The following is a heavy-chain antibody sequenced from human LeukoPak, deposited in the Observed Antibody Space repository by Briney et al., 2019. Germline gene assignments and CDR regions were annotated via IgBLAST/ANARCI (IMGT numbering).Heavy chain of an antibody. CDR2: IYYSGST. J-gene: IGHJ4*02. V-gene: IGHV4-39*01. D-gene: IGHD3-22*01. CDR1: GGSISSSSYY. CDR3: ARGQLEGGYRFDY. Sequence: KPSETLSLTCTVSGGSISSSSYYWGWIRQPPGKGLEWIGSIYYSGSTYYNPSLKSRVTISVDTSKNQFSLKLSSVTAADTAVYYCARGQLEGGYRFDYWGQGTLVTVSS.